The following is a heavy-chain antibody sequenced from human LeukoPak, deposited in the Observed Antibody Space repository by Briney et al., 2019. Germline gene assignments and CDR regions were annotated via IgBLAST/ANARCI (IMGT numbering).Heavy chain of an antibody. CDR3: ARDSRALPS. Sequence: GGSLRLSCAASGFTFNNYWMSWVRQAPGKGLEWVANIKQDGSEKYYVDSVKGPFTISRDNAKNSLYLQMNSLRADDAAMYYCARDSRALPSWGQGTLVTVSS. CDR1: GFTFNNYW. V-gene: IGHV3-7*01. J-gene: IGHJ4*02. CDR2: IKQDGSEK.